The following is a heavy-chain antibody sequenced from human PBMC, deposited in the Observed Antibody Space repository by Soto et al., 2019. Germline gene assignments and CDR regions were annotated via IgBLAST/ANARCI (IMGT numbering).Heavy chain of an antibody. V-gene: IGHV3-7*01. D-gene: IGHD2-2*01. CDR1: GFTFIPYW. CDR3: ATAISSPFSNFDY. J-gene: IGHJ4*02. Sequence: EVQLVQSGGDLVQPGGSLRLSCVASGFTFIPYWLTWFGKAPGMGLEWVAGIKEDGSEEVYVDSVKGRFSISRDNAKTSLYLQLNSLRAEDTAVYYCATAISSPFSNFDYWGQGSLVTVSS. CDR2: IKEDGSEE.